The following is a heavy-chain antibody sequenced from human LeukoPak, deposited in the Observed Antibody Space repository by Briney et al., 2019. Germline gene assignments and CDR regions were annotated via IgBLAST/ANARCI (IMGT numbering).Heavy chain of an antibody. Sequence: GESLKISCKGSGYSFTSYWIGWVRQVPGKGLEWMGIIYPGDSDTRYSPSFQGQVTISADKSTSTAYLQWSSLKASDTAMYYCARQESYKTYNWFDPWGQGTLVTVSS. CDR3: ARQESYKTYNWFDP. D-gene: IGHD3-10*01. J-gene: IGHJ5*02. CDR1: GYSFTSYW. V-gene: IGHV5-51*01. CDR2: IYPGDSDT.